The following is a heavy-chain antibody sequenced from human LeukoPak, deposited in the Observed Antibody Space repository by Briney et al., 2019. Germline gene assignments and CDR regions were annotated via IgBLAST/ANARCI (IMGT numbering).Heavy chain of an antibody. CDR2: INSDGINT. Sequence: PGGSLRLSCAASGFTLSSYWMSWVRQAPGKGLVWVSRINSDGINTSYADSVKGRFTISRDNAKNTLNLQMNSLRAEDTAVYYCARDLGQYYDTSDNWFDPWGQGTLVTVSS. CDR3: ARDLGQYYDTSDNWFDP. J-gene: IGHJ5*02. CDR1: GFTLSSYW. D-gene: IGHD3-22*01. V-gene: IGHV3-74*01.